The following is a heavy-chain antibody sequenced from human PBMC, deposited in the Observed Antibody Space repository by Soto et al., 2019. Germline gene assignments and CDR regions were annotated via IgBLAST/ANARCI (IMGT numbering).Heavy chain of an antibody. CDR1: GGSISSSNW. D-gene: IGHD5-18*01. CDR2: IYHSGST. Sequence: TLSLTCAVSGGSISSSNWWSWVRQPPGKGLEWIGEIYHSGSTNYNPSLKSRVTISVDKSKNQFSLKLSSVTAADTAVYYCATLRGYGYGYYGMDVLDKGTAVTVSS. J-gene: IGHJ6*04. V-gene: IGHV4-4*02. CDR3: ATLRGYGYGYYGMDV.